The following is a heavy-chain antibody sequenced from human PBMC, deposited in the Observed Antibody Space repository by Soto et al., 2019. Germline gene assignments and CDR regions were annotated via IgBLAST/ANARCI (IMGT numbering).Heavy chain of an antibody. V-gene: IGHV4-59*04. D-gene: IGHD2-2*01. CDR3: ARQSIVLVPAARGGGYYYGMDV. CDR2: IYYSGST. J-gene: IGHJ6*02. Sequence: PSETLSLTCTVSGGSISSYYWSWIRQPPGKGLEWIGYIYYSGSTYYNPSLKSRVTISVDTSKNQFSLKLSSVTAADTAVYYCARQSIVLVPAARGGGYYYGMDVWGQGTTVTVSS. CDR1: GGSISSYY.